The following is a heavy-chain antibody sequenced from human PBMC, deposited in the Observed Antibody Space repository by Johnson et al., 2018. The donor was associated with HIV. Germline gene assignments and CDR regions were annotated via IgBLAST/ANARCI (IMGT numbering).Heavy chain of an antibody. J-gene: IGHJ3*02. V-gene: IGHV3-33*03. CDR1: GFTFSRYW. CDR2: IWHDGRDV. CDR3: AKDQHGRVVPTVMRDDAFDI. Sequence: VQLVESGGGVERPGGSLRLSCVASGFTFSRYWMSWVRQAPGKGLEWVAFIWHDGRDVYYADSVKGRFTVSRDNSKNAVYLQMNSLGAGDTAVDYCAKDQHGRVVPTVMRDDAFDIWGQGTMVTVSS. D-gene: IGHD5-12*01.